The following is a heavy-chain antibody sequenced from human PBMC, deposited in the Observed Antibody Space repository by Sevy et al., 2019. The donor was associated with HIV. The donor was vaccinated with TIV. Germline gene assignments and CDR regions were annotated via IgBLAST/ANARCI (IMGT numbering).Heavy chain of an antibody. V-gene: IGHV1-2*06. Sequence: ASVKVSCKASGYTFTGYYMHWVRQAPGQGLEWMGRINPNSGGTNYAQKFQGRVTMTRDTSTSTAYMELSRLRSDDTAVYYCARFEGRIAAAGTRYYGMDVWGQGTTVTVSS. J-gene: IGHJ6*02. CDR3: ARFEGRIAAAGTRYYGMDV. D-gene: IGHD6-13*01. CDR2: INPNSGGT. CDR1: GYTFTGYY.